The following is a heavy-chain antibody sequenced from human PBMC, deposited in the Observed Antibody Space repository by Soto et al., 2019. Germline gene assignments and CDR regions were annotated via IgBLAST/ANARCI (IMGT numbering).Heavy chain of an antibody. Sequence: EVQVEESGGGLVQPGGSLRLACAASGFHFSSYSMNWVRQAPGTGLEWVSYISSSSSTVYYADSVKGRFTMSRDNAKKSLYLQMNSLSAEDTAVYDFARVDSDWYFDLWGRGTLGTFSS. J-gene: IGHJ2*01. V-gene: IGHV3-48*01. CDR2: ISSSSSTV. CDR3: ARVDSDWYFDL. D-gene: IGHD2-2*03. CDR1: GFHFSSYS.